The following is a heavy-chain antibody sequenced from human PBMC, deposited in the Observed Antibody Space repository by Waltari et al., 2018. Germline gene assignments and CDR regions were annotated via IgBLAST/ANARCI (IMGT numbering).Heavy chain of an antibody. J-gene: IGHJ5*02. CDR2: IIPIFGTA. D-gene: IGHD2-2*01. Sequence: QVQLVQSGAEVKKPGSSVKVSCKASGGTFSSYAISWVRPAPGQGLEWMGGIIPIFGTANYAQKFQGRVTITADESTSTAYMELSSLRSEDTAVYYCARVPGYCSSTSCPYWFDPWGQGTLVTVSS. V-gene: IGHV1-69*01. CDR1: GGTFSSYA. CDR3: ARVPGYCSSTSCPYWFDP.